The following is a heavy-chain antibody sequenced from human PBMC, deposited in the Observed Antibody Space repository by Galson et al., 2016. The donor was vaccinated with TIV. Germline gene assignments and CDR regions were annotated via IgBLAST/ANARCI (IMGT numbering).Heavy chain of an antibody. V-gene: IGHV1-18*01. CDR2: ISTPHGTT. CDR3: ARYCASTSCYSDAFDI. Sequence: VRQAPGQGLEWMGWISTPHGTTHYAHDFQGRLTMNTDPSTSTVYMELRNLRPDDTAMYYCARYCASTSCYSDAFDIWGQGTMVTVSS. J-gene: IGHJ3*02. D-gene: IGHD2/OR15-2a*01.